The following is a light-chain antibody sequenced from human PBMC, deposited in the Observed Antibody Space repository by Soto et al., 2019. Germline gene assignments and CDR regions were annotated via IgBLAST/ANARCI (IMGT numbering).Light chain of an antibody. Sequence: DIQMTQSPSSLSASVGYRVTIPCRASQSISSYLTWYQQKPGKAPKLLIYAASSLQSGLPSSFSVRGSGKDFTLPIISLQPEDFATYYCQQSYSTPLTFGPGNKVDIK. CDR1: QSISSY. J-gene: IGKJ3*01. V-gene: IGKV1-39*01. CDR2: AAS. CDR3: QQSYSTPLT.